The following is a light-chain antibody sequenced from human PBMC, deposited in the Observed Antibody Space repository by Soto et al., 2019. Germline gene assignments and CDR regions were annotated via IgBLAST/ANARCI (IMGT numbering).Light chain of an antibody. CDR3: QQYKNGTRT. Sequence: IVMTQSPATLSVSPGERATLSCRASQSVXSNLGWYQQKPGQAPSLLXYAASTRATGIPARFSGSGSGTEFTLTISSLQSEDFAVYYCQQYKNGTRTFGQGTKVDIK. CDR1: QSVXSN. J-gene: IGKJ1*01. CDR2: AAS. V-gene: IGKV3-15*01.